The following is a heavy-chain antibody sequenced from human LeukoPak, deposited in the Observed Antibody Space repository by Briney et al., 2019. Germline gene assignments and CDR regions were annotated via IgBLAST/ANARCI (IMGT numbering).Heavy chain of an antibody. D-gene: IGHD4-17*01. Sequence: PGGSLRLSCAASGFTFSSYAMHWVRQAPGKGLEWVAVISYDGSNKYYADSVKGRFTISRDNSKNTLYLQMNSLRAEDTAVYYCASTYGDYSPFDYWGQGTLVTVSS. CDR2: ISYDGSNK. V-gene: IGHV3-30*04. CDR3: ASTYGDYSPFDY. CDR1: GFTFSSYA. J-gene: IGHJ4*02.